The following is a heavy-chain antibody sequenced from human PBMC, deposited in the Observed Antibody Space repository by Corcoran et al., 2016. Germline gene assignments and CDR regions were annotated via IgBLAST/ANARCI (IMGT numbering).Heavy chain of an antibody. CDR3: RKGRRFENYFDY. CDR1: GFTFSSYG. Sequence: QVQLVESGGGVVQPGRSLRLSCAGSGFTFSSYGMHWVRQAPGKGLEWVAGTSYDGREKYYTDSVKGRFTISRDNAKNTMYLQMDSLRVEDTAVYHCRKGRRFENYFDYWGQGTLVTVSS. J-gene: IGHJ4*01. CDR2: TSYDGREK. V-gene: IGHV3-30*18. D-gene: IGHD3-3*01.